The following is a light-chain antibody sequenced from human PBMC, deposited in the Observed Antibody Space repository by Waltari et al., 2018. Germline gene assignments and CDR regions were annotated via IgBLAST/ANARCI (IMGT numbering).Light chain of an antibody. CDR1: TGAVTIGSF. J-gene: IGLJ1*01. Sequence: QTVVTQEPSLTVSPRGTATLTCASSTGAVTIGSFPTWFQQIPGQPPRSLIYSANNKHSWTPARFSGSLIGGKAALTLSGVQPEDEAEYYCLLFYGGAYVFGTGTKLTVL. CDR3: LLFYGGAYV. V-gene: IGLV7-43*01. CDR2: SAN.